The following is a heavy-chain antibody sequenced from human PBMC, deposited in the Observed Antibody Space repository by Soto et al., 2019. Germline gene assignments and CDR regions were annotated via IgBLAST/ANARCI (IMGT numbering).Heavy chain of an antibody. CDR2: ISWNGAFT. V-gene: IGHV3-9*01. J-gene: IGHJ4*02. Sequence: EVQLVESGGGLVQPGRSLRLSCVASGFDFDDHAMSWVRQAPGKGLEWVSGISWNGAFTGYANSVRGRFTISRDHSKNSLFLQMHSLRPEDTAFYYCTRDMFSTITTVDFWGQGPLVTVSS. CDR1: GFDFDDHA. CDR3: TRDMFSTITTVDF. D-gene: IGHD4-4*01.